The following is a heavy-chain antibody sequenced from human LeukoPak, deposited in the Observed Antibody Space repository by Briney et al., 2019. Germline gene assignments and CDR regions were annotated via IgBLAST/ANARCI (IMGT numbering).Heavy chain of an antibody. CDR1: GFTFSSYG. CDR3: AKQSRIAAAMDY. J-gene: IGHJ4*02. V-gene: IGHV3-30*18. D-gene: IGHD6-13*01. Sequence: GGSLRLSCAASGFTFSSYGMHWVRQAPGKGLEWVAVISYDGSNKYYADSVKGRFTISRDNSKNTLYLQMNSLRAEDTAVYYCAKQSRIAAAMDYWGQGTLVTVPS. CDR2: ISYDGSNK.